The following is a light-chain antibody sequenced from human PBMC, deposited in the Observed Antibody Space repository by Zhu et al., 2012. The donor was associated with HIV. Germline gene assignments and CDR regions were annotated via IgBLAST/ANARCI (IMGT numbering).Light chain of an antibody. V-gene: IGKV3-20*01. CDR1: QNIGSTY. CDR2: TTS. J-gene: IGKJ1*01. Sequence: EIVLTQSPGTLSLSPGDRATLSCRASQNIGSTYLAWYQQKPGQAPRLLIYTTSARATGTPARFSGSGSGTDFTLTISRLEPEDFAVYYCQQCSRLPWTFGQGTKVEVK. CDR3: QQCSRLPWT.